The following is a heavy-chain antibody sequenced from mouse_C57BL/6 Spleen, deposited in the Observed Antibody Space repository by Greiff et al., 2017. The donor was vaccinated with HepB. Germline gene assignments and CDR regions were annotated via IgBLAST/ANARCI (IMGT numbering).Heavy chain of an antibody. CDR1: GFTFSDYG. V-gene: IGHV5-17*01. J-gene: IGHJ2*01. CDR3: AREGIYDGYYDY. Sequence: EVKLVESGGGLVKPGGSLKLSCAASGFTFSDYGMHWVRQAPEKGLEWVAYISSGSSTIYYADTVKGRFTISRDNAKNTLCLQMTSLRSEDTAMYYCAREGIYDGYYDYWGQGTTLTVSS. D-gene: IGHD2-3*01. CDR2: ISSGSSTI.